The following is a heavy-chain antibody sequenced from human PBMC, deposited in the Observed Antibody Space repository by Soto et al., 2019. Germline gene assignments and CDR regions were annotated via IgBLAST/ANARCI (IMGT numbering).Heavy chain of an antibody. CDR2: IGVAGNT. CDR1: GFTFSNYD. V-gene: IGHV3-13*04. CDR3: AKDRYYDILTGYSDDAFDI. J-gene: IGHJ3*02. Sequence: GGSLRLSCASSGFTFSNYDMYWVRQVSGKGLECVSAIGVAGNTYYPDSVKGRFTISRDNSKNTLYLQMNSLRAEDTAVYYCAKDRYYDILTGYSDDAFDIWGQGTMVTVSS. D-gene: IGHD3-9*01.